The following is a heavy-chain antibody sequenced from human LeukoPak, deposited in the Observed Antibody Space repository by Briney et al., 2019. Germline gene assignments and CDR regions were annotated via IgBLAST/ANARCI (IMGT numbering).Heavy chain of an antibody. Sequence: PGGSLRLSCAASGFTFSSYGMHWVRQAPGKGLEWVTFIRYDGTNTYYADCVKGRFTISRDNSKNTLYLQMNNLRAEDTAVYYCAKKGAADRAFDIWGQGTMVTVS. CDR2: IRYDGTNT. V-gene: IGHV3-30*02. CDR3: AKKGAADRAFDI. D-gene: IGHD6-13*01. J-gene: IGHJ3*02. CDR1: GFTFSSYG.